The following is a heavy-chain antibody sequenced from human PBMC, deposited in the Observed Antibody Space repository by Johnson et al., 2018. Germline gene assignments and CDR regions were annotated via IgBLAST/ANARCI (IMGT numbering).Heavy chain of an antibody. CDR1: GFTFSSYS. D-gene: IGHD4-17*01. CDR3: GGWDYCDYVDYYFYLDG. J-gene: IGHJ6*03. Sequence: EVQLLESGGGLVKPGGSLRLSCAASGFTFSSYSMNWVRQAPGKGLEWVSSISSSSSYIYYADSVKGRFTISRDNAKNSLYLQMNSLRAGDTAVYYCGGWDYCDYVDYYFYLDGRGKGTTVTVSS. CDR2: ISSSSSYI. V-gene: IGHV3-21*01.